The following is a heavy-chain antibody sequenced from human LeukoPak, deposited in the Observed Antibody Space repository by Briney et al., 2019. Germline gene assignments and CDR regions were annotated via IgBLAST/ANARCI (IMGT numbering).Heavy chain of an antibody. D-gene: IGHD2-15*01. Sequence: SETLSLTCSVSGASINSNSYYWGWVRQPPGKGLEWIGTIYYTGSTYYSSSLRSRVSISVDTSKNQFSLKLNFVTAADTAVYYCASAYCDSGICYSGSFDPWGQETLDTVSS. CDR3: ASAYCDSGICYSGSFDP. CDR1: GASINSNSYY. V-gene: IGHV4-39*01. J-gene: IGHJ5*02. CDR2: IYYTGST.